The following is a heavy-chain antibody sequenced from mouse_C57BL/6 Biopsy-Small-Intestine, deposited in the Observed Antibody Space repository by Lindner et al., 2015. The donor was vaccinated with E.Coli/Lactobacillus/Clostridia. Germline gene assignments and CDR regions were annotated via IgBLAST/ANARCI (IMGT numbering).Heavy chain of an antibody. Sequence: VQLQESGAELMKPGASVKHSCKASGYTFTDYWIEWMKQRPGHGLDWIGEILPGSGSTNHNEKFKGKATFTADTSSNTVYLQLSGLTTEDSAIYYCARLRVDFSFAYWGQGTLVTVSA. CDR2: ILPGSGST. CDR1: GYTFTDYW. V-gene: IGHV1-9*01. CDR3: ARLRVDFSFAY. D-gene: IGHD1-1*02. J-gene: IGHJ3*01.